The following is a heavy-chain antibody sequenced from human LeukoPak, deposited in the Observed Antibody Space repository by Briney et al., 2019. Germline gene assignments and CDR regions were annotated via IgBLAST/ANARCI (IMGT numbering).Heavy chain of an antibody. CDR3: ARRGYPYAYDY. D-gene: IGHD5-18*01. CDR1: GFTFSSYA. V-gene: IGHV3-64*01. CDR2: ITPDGTYT. Sequence: PGGSLRLSCAASGFTFSSYAMHWVRQAPGKGLEYVSAITPDGTYTFYANSVKGRFTISRDNSKNTLFLQMGSLRAEDMALYYCARRGYPYAYDYWGRGTLVSVSS. J-gene: IGHJ4*02.